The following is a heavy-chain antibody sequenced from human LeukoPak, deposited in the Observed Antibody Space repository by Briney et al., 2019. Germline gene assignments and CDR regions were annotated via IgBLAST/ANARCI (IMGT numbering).Heavy chain of an antibody. J-gene: IGHJ3*02. CDR3: ARAAYCSSTSCYGDAFDI. V-gene: IGHV4-39*07. CDR1: GGSISSSSYY. D-gene: IGHD2-2*01. Sequence: KPSETLSLTCTVSGGSISSSSYYWGWIRQPPGKGLEWIGRIYTSGSTNYNPSLKSRVTMSVDTSKNQFSLKLSSVTAADTAVYYCARAAYCSSTSCYGDAFDIWGQGTMVTVSS. CDR2: IYTSGST.